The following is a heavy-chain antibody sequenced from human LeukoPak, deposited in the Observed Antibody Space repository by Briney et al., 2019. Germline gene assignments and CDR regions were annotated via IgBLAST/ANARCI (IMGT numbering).Heavy chain of an antibody. CDR1: GDSIGTSGYY. CDR2: ISYSGST. J-gene: IGHJ5*02. D-gene: IGHD3-16*01. V-gene: IGHV4-39*02. CDR3: ARIIIYDNVSP. Sequence: SETLSLTCTVSGDSIGTSGYYWGWIRQPPGKGLEWIGSISYSGSTYYNPSLKSRVTISVDTSKTHFSLKLISLTAADTAVYYCARIIIYDNVSPWSQGTLVTVSS.